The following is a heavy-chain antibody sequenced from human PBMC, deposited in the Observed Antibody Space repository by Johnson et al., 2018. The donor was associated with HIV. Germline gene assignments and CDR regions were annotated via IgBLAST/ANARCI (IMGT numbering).Heavy chain of an antibody. CDR3: ARGGRAKDAFDI. CDR1: GFTFDDYA. CDR2: ISWNSNNI. J-gene: IGHJ3*02. D-gene: IGHD3-16*01. V-gene: IGHV3-9*01. Sequence: EVQLVESGGGLVQPGGSLRLSCAASGFTFDDYAMHWVRQAPGKGLEWVSGISWNSNNIGYADSVKGRFTISRDNSKNTLYLQMNSLRAEDTAVYYCARGGRAKDAFDIWGQGTMVTVSS.